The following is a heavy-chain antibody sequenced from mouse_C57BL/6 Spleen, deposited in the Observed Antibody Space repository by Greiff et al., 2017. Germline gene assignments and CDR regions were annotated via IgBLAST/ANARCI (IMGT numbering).Heavy chain of an antibody. CDR3: ARPLYDYAMDY. J-gene: IGHJ4*01. V-gene: IGHV7-3*01. D-gene: IGHD2-12*01. CDR1: GFTFTDYY. CDR2: IRNKANGYTT. Sequence: EVMLVESGGGLVQPGGSLSLSCAASGFTFTDYYMSWVRQPPGKALEWLGFIRNKANGYTTEYSASVKGRFTISRDNSQSILYLQMNALRAEDSATYYCARPLYDYAMDYWGQGTSVTVSS.